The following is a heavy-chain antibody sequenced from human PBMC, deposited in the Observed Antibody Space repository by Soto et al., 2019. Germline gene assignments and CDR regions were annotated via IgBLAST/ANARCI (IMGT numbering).Heavy chain of an antibody. D-gene: IGHD6-19*01. J-gene: IGHJ5*02. CDR1: GGSISSSNW. CDR3: AKSYTSGWSNNWFDP. Sequence: QVQLQESGPGLVKPSGTLSLTCAVSGGSISSSNWWSWVRQPPGKGLEWIGEIYHSGSTNHNPSLESRVSRSLDKYKNQFSLRLSSVTAADTAVYYCAKSYTSGWSNNWFDPWGQGTLVTVSS. V-gene: IGHV4-4*02. CDR2: IYHSGST.